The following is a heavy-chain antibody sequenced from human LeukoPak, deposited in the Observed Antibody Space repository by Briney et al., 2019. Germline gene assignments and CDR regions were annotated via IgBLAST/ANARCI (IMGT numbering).Heavy chain of an antibody. CDR3: AKHSGWYEDSAFDI. CDR1: RFTFRNYA. J-gene: IGHJ3*02. V-gene: IGHV3-30*18. D-gene: IGHD6-19*01. Sequence: GGSLRLSCAASRFTFRNYAMHWVRQAPGKGLEWVAVISYDGSNKYYADSVKGRFTISRDNSKNTLYLQMNSLRAEDTAVYYCAKHSGWYEDSAFDIWGQGTMVTVSS. CDR2: ISYDGSNK.